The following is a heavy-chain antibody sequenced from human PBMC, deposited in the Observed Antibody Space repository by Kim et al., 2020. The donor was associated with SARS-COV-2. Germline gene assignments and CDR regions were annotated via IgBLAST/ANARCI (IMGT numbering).Heavy chain of an antibody. CDR2: ISSDSGYI. CDR3: ARDCGILTGYYKVGEGFYFDY. D-gene: IGHD3-9*01. Sequence: GGSLRLSCAASGFTFSGYSMHWVRQAPGKGLEWVSSISSDSGYIYYADSVKGRFTISRDNAKNSLYLQMNSLRAEDTAVYYCARDCGILTGYYKVGEGFYFDYWVQATLVTVP. J-gene: IGHJ4*02. V-gene: IGHV3-21*01. CDR1: GFTFSGYS.